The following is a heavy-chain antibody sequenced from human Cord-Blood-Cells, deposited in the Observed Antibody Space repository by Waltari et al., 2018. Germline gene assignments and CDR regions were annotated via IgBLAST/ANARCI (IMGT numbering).Heavy chain of an antibody. Sequence: QVQLQQWGAGLLKPSETLSLTCAVYGGSFSGYYWSWIRQPPGKGLEWIGEINHSGSTNYNPSLKGRVTISVDTSKNQFSLKLSSVTAADTAVYYCASLFLEQGGDYWGQGTLVTVSS. V-gene: IGHV4-34*01. J-gene: IGHJ4*02. CDR2: INHSGST. CDR1: GGSFSGYY. CDR3: ASLFLEQGGDY. D-gene: IGHD1-1*01.